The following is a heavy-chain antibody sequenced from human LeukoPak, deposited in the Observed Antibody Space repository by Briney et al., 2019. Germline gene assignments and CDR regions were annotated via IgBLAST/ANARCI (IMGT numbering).Heavy chain of an antibody. D-gene: IGHD3-9*01. CDR2: IYPGDSDT. V-gene: IGHV5-51*01. CDR1: GYSFTSYW. J-gene: IGHJ3*02. Sequence: GESLKISCKGSGYSFTSYWIGWVRQMPGKGLEWMGIIYPGDSDTGYSPSFQGQVTISADKSISTAYLQWSSLEASDTAMYYCARSRRYFDWFNDAFDIWGQGTMVTVSS. CDR3: ARSRRYFDWFNDAFDI.